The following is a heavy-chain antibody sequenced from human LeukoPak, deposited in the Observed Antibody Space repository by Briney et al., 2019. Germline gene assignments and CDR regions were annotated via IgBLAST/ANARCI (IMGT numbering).Heavy chain of an antibody. CDR3: TTEGGGY. D-gene: IGHD3-16*01. CDR1: GFTFTSYA. Sequence: GGSLRLSCAASGFTFTSYAMSWVRQAPGKGLEWVSSISGSGGGTFSAESVKGRFSISRDNTKNSLYLQMNSLKTEDTAVYYCTTEGGGYWGQGTLVTVSS. J-gene: IGHJ4*02. CDR2: ISGSGGGT. V-gene: IGHV3-23*01.